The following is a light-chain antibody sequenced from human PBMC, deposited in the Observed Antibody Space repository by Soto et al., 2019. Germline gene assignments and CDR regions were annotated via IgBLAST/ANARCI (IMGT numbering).Light chain of an antibody. J-gene: IGKJ3*01. CDR1: QSISSN. Sequence: EIVMTQSPATLSVSPGERATLSCRASQSISSNLAWYQQKPGQAPRLLIYGASTRATGIPATFSGSGSGTXXXXXXXSXXXXXFAVXXCQQYNNWPFTFGPGTKVDIK. V-gene: IGKV3-15*01. CDR3: QQYNNWPFT. CDR2: GAS.